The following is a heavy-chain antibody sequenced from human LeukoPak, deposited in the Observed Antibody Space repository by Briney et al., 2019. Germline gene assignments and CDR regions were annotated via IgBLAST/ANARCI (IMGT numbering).Heavy chain of an antibody. D-gene: IGHD2-15*01. CDR1: GYTFTSYA. Sequence: ASVKVSCKASGYTFTSYAMHWVRQAPGQGLECLGGINTNTGNPTYGQGFTGRFVFSFDTSVSRAHLEISSLKAEDTALYYCARSRRVVVPSTLNSADDYYYYMDVWGKGTTVTVSS. CDR2: INTNTGNP. CDR3: ARSRRVVVPSTLNSADDYYYYMDV. J-gene: IGHJ6*03. V-gene: IGHV7-4-1*02.